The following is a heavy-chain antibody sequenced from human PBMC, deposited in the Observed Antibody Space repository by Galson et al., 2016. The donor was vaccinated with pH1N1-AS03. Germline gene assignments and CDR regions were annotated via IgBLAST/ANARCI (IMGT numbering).Heavy chain of an antibody. D-gene: IGHD4-17*01. J-gene: IGHJ4*02. V-gene: IGHV3-23*01. CDR3: ANRGDTLGFFES. Sequence: SLRLSCAGSGFIFSNYAMTWVRQAPGKGLQWVSTISGLGESTKYADSVKGRFTISRDNSKNTVNLHMNSLRVEDTTVYYCANRGDTLGFFESWGQGTLVTVSS. CDR2: ISGLGEST. CDR1: GFIFSNYA.